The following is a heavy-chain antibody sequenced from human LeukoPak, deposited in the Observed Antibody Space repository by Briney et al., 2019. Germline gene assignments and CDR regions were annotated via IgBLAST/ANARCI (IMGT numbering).Heavy chain of an antibody. D-gene: IGHD6-19*01. J-gene: IGHJ4*02. CDR1: GFTFSSYS. CDR2: ISGSGGST. CDR3: AKEVSGWYYFDY. Sequence: QSGGSLRLSCAASGFTFSSYSMHWVRQAPGKGLEWVSAISGSGGSTYYADSVKGRFTISRDNSKNTLYLQMNSLRAEDTAVYYCAKEVSGWYYFDYWGQGTLVTVSS. V-gene: IGHV3-23*01.